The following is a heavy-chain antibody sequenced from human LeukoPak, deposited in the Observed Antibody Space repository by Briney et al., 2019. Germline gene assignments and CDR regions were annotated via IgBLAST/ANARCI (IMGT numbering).Heavy chain of an antibody. CDR1: GGSISSGGYY. V-gene: IGHV4-30-2*01. Sequence: SETLSLTCTVSGGSISSGGYYWSWIRQPPGKGLEWIGYIYHSGSTYYNPSLKSRVTISVDRSKNQFSLKLSSVTAADTAVYYCARGSYDIVNWGQGTLVTVSS. D-gene: IGHD3-9*01. CDR3: ARGSYDIVN. CDR2: IYHSGST. J-gene: IGHJ4*02.